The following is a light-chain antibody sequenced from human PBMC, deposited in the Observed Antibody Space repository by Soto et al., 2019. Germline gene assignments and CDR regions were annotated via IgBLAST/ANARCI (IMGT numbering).Light chain of an antibody. V-gene: IGKV3-11*01. J-gene: IGKJ1*01. CDR3: HQRSNGSPWT. CDR2: DAS. Sequence: EIVCKKSPVTLSFSPKERATLSCRASQSVSSYLALYQQKPGQAPRLLIYDASNRATGIPARFSGSGSGTDFTLTISSREPEDFAGHYCHQRSNGSPWTFGQGTKVDIK. CDR1: QSVSSY.